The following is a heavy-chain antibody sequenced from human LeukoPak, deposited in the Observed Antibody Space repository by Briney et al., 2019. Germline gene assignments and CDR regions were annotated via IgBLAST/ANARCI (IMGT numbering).Heavy chain of an antibody. CDR1: GGSISSYY. V-gene: IGHV4-59*01. D-gene: IGHD6-13*01. CDR2: IYYSGST. CDR3: ARGAAGPHQYNWFDP. Sequence: PSETLSLTCTVAGGSISSYYWSWIRQPPGKGLEWIGYIYYSGSTNYNPSLKSRVTISVDTSKNQFSLKLSSVTAADTAVYYCARGAAGPHQYNWFDPWGQGTLVTVSS. J-gene: IGHJ5*02.